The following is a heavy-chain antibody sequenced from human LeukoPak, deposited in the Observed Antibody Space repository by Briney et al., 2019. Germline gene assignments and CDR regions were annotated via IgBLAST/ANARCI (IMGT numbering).Heavy chain of an antibody. D-gene: IGHD4-17*01. CDR2: IIPIFGTA. V-gene: IGHV1-69*13. J-gene: IGHJ4*02. CDR3: ARDYGDYNGGGVLDY. Sequence: SVKVSCKASGGTFSSYAISWVRQAPGQGLEWMGGIIPIFGTANYAQKFQGRVTITADESTSTAYMELSSLRSEDTAVYYCARDYGDYNGGGVLDYWGQGTLVTVSS. CDR1: GGTFSSYA.